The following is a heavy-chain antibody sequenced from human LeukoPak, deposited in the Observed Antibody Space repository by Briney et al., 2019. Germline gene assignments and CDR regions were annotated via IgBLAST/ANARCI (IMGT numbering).Heavy chain of an antibody. CDR2: INPNSGGT. Sequence: ASVKVSCKASGYTFTGYYMHWVRQAPGQGLEWMGRINPNSGGTNYAQKFQGRVTMTRDTSISIAYMELSRLRSDDTAVYYYARFARGATVTKYYFDYWGQGTLVTVSS. V-gene: IGHV1-2*06. D-gene: IGHD4-17*01. J-gene: IGHJ4*02. CDR3: ARFARGATVTKYYFDY. CDR1: GYTFTGYY.